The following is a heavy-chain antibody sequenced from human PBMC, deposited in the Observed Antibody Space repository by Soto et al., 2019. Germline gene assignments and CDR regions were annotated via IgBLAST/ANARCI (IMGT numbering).Heavy chain of an antibody. CDR3: AKEKGKSGYTYTSSTFDY. Sequence: GSLRLSCAASRFTFRSYGMHWVRQAPGRGLEWVAVVSYDGSNSYYEDSVKGRFTVSRDNAKNTVFLQMNSLKPEDTAVYYCAKEKGKSGYTYTSSTFDYWGQGTLVTVSS. CDR1: RFTFRSYG. D-gene: IGHD5-12*01. CDR2: VSYDGSNS. V-gene: IGHV3-30*18. J-gene: IGHJ4*02.